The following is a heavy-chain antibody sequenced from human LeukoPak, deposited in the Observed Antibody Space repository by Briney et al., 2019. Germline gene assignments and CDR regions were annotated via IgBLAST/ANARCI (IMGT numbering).Heavy chain of an antibody. CDR3: ARSGWGNRQAFDI. CDR1: DYTFTSYG. CDR2: ISGYNGNT. D-gene: IGHD6-19*01. Sequence: ASVKVSCKASDYTFTSYGISWVRQAPGQGLEWMGWISGYNGNTKYAQKVQGRVTMTTDTSTSTAYMELRSLRSDDTAVYYCARSGWGNRQAFDIWGQGTMVTVSS. J-gene: IGHJ3*02. V-gene: IGHV1-18*01.